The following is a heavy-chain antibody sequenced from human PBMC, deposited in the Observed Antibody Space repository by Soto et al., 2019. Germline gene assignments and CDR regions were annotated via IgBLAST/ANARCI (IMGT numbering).Heavy chain of an antibody. CDR3: ARGGSDYDCSGYYQRPV. CDR2: IVPIFGA. J-gene: IGHJ6*02. D-gene: IGHD3-22*01. V-gene: IGHV1-69*12. CDR1: GGTFSNYG. Sequence: QVQLVQSGAEVKKPGSSVKVSCKSSGGTFSNYGFSWVRLAPGQGLECMGVIVPIFGAEHPQKFQGRVTLTADESTNTAIRERRGLRSEDTAVYYWARGGSDYDCSGYYQRPVWGQGTTVTVSS.